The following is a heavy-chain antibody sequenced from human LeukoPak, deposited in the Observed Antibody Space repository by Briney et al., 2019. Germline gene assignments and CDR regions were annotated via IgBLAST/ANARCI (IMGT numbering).Heavy chain of an antibody. D-gene: IGHD6-13*01. Sequence: GGSLRLSCAASGFAFSSYWMHWVREAPGKGLVWVSRINSDGSSTSYADSVKGRFTISRDNAKNTLYLQMNSLRAEDTAVYYCARGGGIAAAGNTEITWGQGTLLTVSS. J-gene: IGHJ4*02. V-gene: IGHV3-74*01. CDR1: GFAFSSYW. CDR3: ARGGGIAAAGNTEIT. CDR2: INSDGSST.